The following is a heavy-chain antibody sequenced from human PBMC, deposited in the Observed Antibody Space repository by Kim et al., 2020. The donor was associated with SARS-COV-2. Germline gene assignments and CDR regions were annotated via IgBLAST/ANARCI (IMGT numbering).Heavy chain of an antibody. D-gene: IGHD1-20*01. CDR1: GFTFSSYA. CDR3: ATEITGTSWAPENGAFDI. V-gene: IGHV3-30-3*01. CDR2: ISYDGSNK. J-gene: IGHJ3*02. Sequence: GGSLRLSCAASGFTFSSYAMHWVRQAPGKGLEWVAVISYDGSNKYYADSVKGRFTISRDNSKNTLYLQMNSLRAEDTAVYYCATEITGTSWAPENGAFDIWGQGTMVTVSS.